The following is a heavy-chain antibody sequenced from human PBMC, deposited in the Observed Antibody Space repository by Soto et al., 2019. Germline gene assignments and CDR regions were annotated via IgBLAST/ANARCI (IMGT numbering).Heavy chain of an antibody. CDR3: AKDAVSYNGKWDWFDS. J-gene: IGHJ5*01. CDR2: IGGRGTDT. D-gene: IGHD1-20*01. V-gene: IGHV3-23*01. CDR1: KFTFSDFA. Sequence: VQMLESGGGLVQPGGSLTLSCAASKFTFSDFAMSWVRHASGKGLEWVPSIGGRGTDTYYADSVKGRFTISRDHSKNTMFLQMDGLRDEDTAVYYCAKDAVSYNGKWDWFDSWGQGTLVIVSS.